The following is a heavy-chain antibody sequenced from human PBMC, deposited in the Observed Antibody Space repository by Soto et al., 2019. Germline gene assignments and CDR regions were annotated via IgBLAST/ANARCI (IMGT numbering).Heavy chain of an antibody. J-gene: IGHJ5*02. V-gene: IGHV1-18*01. CDR1: GYTFTSYG. CDR2: ISAYNANT. CDR3: ARVVGLPGPDYNWFDH. Sequence: ASVKVSCKASGYTFTSYGISWVRQAPGQGLEWMGWISAYNANTNYAQKLQGRVTMTTDTSTTTAYMELRSLRSDDTAVYYCARVVGLPGPDYNWFDHWAQGTLVTVSS.